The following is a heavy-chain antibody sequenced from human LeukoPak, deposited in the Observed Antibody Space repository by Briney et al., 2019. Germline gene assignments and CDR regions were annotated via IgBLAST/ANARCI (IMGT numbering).Heavy chain of an antibody. CDR3: ASLIEYTSSDAFDI. CDR1: GGSISSSPFY. CDR2: IYYSGTT. J-gene: IGHJ3*02. D-gene: IGHD6-6*01. V-gene: IGHV4-39*01. Sequence: PSETLSLTCTVSGGSISSSPFYWGWIRQPPGKGLEWIGSIYYSGTTYYNPSLKSRVTISVDMSKNQFSLKLSSVSAADTALYYCASLIEYTSSDAFDIWGQGTMVTVSS.